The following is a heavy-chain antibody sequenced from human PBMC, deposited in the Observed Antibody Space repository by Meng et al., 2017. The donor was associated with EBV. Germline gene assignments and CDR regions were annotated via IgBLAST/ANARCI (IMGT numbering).Heavy chain of an antibody. Sequence: HVQLVRCAGEVVRPGSSVCVPCSSSGAPFRYYAISCVRQAPEQGLEWLRVFLPRLGAPNDAQKFHGRVKITADESTTTHYMDLSSLRTEDTAIYYCASESGRRYTPDYWGQGILVTVSS. V-gene: IGHV1-69*01. CDR1: GAPFRYYA. CDR2: FLPRLGAP. J-gene: IGHJ4*02. D-gene: IGHD3-10*01. CDR3: ASESGRRYTPDY.